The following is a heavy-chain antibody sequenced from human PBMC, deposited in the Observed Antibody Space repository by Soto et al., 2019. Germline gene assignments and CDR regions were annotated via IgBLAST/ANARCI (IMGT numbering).Heavy chain of an antibody. J-gene: IGHJ6*02. CDR2: ISYDGSNK. CDR3: ARDSLGAARLKYGMDV. CDR1: GFTFSSYA. Sequence: PGGSLRLSCAASGFTFSSYAMHWVRQAPGKGLEWVAVISYDGSNKYYADSVKGRFTISRDNSKNTLYLQMNSLRAEDTAVYYCARDSLGAARLKYGMDVWGQGTTVTVSS. V-gene: IGHV3-30-3*01. D-gene: IGHD6-6*01.